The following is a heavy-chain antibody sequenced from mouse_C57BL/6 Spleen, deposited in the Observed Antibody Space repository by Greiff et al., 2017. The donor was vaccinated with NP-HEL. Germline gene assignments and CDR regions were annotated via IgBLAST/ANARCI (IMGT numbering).Heavy chain of an antibody. D-gene: IGHD1-1*01. CDR3: ARRYGSRSLFDY. J-gene: IGHJ2*01. CDR2: INPNNGGT. Sequence: VHVKQSGPELVKPGASVKIPCKASGYTFTDYHMDWVKQSHGKSLEWIGDINPNNGGTIYNQKFKGKATLTVDMSSSTAYMELRSLTSEDTAVYYCARRYGSRSLFDYWGQGTTLTVSS. V-gene: IGHV1-18*01. CDR1: GYTFTDYH.